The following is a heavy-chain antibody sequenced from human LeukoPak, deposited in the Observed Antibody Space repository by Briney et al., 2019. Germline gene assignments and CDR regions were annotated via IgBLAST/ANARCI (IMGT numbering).Heavy chain of an antibody. J-gene: IGHJ4*02. D-gene: IGHD2-8*01. CDR3: AKLKGTRSCTNGVCGDY. V-gene: IGHV1-18*01. CDR1: GYTFTSYG. CDR2: IGAYNGNT. Sequence: ASVKVSCKASGYTFTSYGISWVRQAPGQGLEWMGWIGAYNGNTNYAQKLQGRVTMTTDTSTSTAYMELRSLRSDDTAVYYCAKLKGTRSCTNGVCGDYWGQGTLVTVSS.